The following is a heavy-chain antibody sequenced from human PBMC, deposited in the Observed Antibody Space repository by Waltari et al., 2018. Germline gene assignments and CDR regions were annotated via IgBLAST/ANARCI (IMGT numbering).Heavy chain of an antibody. J-gene: IGHJ4*02. Sequence: QVQLVQSGAEVKKPGASVTVSCKACGYPFTSYAMHWVRQAPGQRLEWMGWIHAGNGNTKYSQKFQGRVTITRDTSASTAYMELSSLRSEDTAVYYCARVRGDYGDYVEDYWGQGTLVTVSS. CDR2: IHAGNGNT. CDR3: ARVRGDYGDYVEDY. CDR1: GYPFTSYA. V-gene: IGHV1-3*01. D-gene: IGHD4-17*01.